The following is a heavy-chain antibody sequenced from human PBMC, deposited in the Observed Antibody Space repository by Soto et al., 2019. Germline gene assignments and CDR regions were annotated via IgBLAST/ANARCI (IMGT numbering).Heavy chain of an antibody. CDR2: IYYSGST. D-gene: IGHD2-21*02. V-gene: IGHV4-59*01. Sequence: LSLTCTVSGGSISSYYWSWIRQPPGKGLEWIGYIYYSGSTNYNPSLKSRVTISVDTSKNQFSLKLSSVTAADTAVYYCARAEAYCGGDCYFIHDYWGQGTLVTSPQ. CDR1: GGSISSYY. J-gene: IGHJ4*02. CDR3: ARAEAYCGGDCYFIHDY.